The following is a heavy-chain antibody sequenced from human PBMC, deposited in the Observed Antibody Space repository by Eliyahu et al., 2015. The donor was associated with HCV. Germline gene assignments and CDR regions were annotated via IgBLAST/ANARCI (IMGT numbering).Heavy chain of an antibody. CDR2: IKSKTDGGTT. D-gene: IGHD2/OR15-2a*01. CDR3: TTAQYYWGGDY. CDR1: GFTFSNAW. Sequence: EVQLVESGGGLVKPGGSLRLSCAASGFTFSNAWMSWVRQAPGKGLEWFGRIKSKTDGGTTDYAAPVKGRFTISRDDSKNTLYLQMNSLKTEDTAVYYCTTAQYYWGGDYWGQGTLVTVSS. V-gene: IGHV3-15*01. J-gene: IGHJ4*02.